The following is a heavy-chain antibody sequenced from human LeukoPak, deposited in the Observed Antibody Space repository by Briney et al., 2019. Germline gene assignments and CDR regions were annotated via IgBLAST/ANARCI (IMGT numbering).Heavy chain of an antibody. V-gene: IGHV1-18*01. CDR3: ARAAYCGGDCYSPYYFDY. CDR1: GYSFTSYG. CDR2: ISAYNGNT. D-gene: IGHD2-21*02. Sequence: ASVKVSCKASGYSFTSYGISWVRPAPGQGLEWMGWISAYNGNTNYAQKLQGRVTMTTDTSTSTAYMELRSLRSDDTAVYYCARAAYCGGDCYSPYYFDYWGQGTLVTVSS. J-gene: IGHJ4*02.